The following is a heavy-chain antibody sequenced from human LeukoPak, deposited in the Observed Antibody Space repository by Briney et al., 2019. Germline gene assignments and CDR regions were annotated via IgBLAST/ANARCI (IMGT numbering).Heavy chain of an antibody. CDR2: IWYDGSNK. Sequence: TGGSLRLSCAASGFTFSSYARSWVRQAPGEGLEWVAVIWYDGSNKYYADSVKGRFTISRDNSKNTLYLQMNSLRAEDTAVYYCARDRAGYFDYWGQGTLVTVSS. D-gene: IGHD6-19*01. J-gene: IGHJ4*02. CDR1: GFTFSSYA. CDR3: ARDRAGYFDY. V-gene: IGHV3-33*08.